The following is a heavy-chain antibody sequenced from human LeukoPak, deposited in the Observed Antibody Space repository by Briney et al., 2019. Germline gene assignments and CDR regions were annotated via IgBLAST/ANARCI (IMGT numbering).Heavy chain of an antibody. V-gene: IGHV3-49*04. Sequence: PGRSLRLSCRGSGFTLGDHAMSWVRQPPGKGLEWVGFIRSNFYRGTTEYAASVQGRFTLPRDDSKNIVYLQMNSLKIEDTAVYYCARGPIELWIHNGMDVWGQGTTVTVSS. CDR3: ARGPIELWIHNGMDV. D-gene: IGHD3-16*01. J-gene: IGHJ6*02. CDR1: GFTLGDHA. CDR2: IRSNFYRGTT.